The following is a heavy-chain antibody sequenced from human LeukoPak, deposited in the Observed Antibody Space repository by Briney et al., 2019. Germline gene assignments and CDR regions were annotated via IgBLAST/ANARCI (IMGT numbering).Heavy chain of an antibody. J-gene: IGHJ3*02. CDR2: IYPGDSDT. D-gene: IGHD3-22*01. CDR3: ARCNYDSSGDNAFDI. V-gene: IGHV5-51*01. CDR1: GYSFTSYW. Sequence: GESLKISCKGSGYSFTSYWIGWVRQMPGKGLEWMGIIYPGDSDTRYSPSFQGQVTISADKSISTAYLQWSSLKTSDTAMYYCARCNYDSSGDNAFDIWGQGTMVTVSS.